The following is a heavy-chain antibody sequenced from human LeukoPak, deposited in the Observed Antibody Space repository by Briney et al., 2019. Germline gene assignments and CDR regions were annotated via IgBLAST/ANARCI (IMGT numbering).Heavy chain of an antibody. J-gene: IGHJ4*02. V-gene: IGHV3-23*01. Sequence: GGSLRLSCAASGFTFNNYAMSWVRQAPGKGLEWVSAISGSGGTYYADSVKGRFIISRDNSKNTLYLQMNSLRAEDTAIYYCAKHPPVGNFKYWGQGTLVTVS. CDR1: GFTFNNYA. D-gene: IGHD4-23*01. CDR3: AKHPPVGNFKY. CDR2: ISGSGGT.